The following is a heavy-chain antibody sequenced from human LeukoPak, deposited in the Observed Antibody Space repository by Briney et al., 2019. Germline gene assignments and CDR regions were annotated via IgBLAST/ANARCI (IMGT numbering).Heavy chain of an antibody. J-gene: IGHJ4*02. Sequence: PGGSLRLSCAASGFTFSSHWMHWVRQAPGKGLVWVSRINFDGSSTSYADSVKGRFTIFRDNAKNTLYLQMNSLRAEDTAVYYCARVRYCDYWGQGTLVTVSS. CDR1: GFTFSSHW. V-gene: IGHV3-74*01. CDR2: INFDGSST. D-gene: IGHD1-14*01. CDR3: ARVRYCDY.